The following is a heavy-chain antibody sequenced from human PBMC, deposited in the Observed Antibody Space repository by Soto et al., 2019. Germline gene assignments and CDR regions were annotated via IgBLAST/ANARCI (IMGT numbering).Heavy chain of an antibody. CDR2: IGIGGDT. V-gene: IGHV3-23*01. Sequence: PGGSLRLSCEVSGFTFSSYGMNWVRQAPDKGLEWVSTIGIGGDTYYADSVKVRFTISRDTSKNTLFLQMNSLRAEDTALYFSAKDGTTAAIHYHAMAVSGQGTTVKVSS. CDR1: GFTFSSYG. CDR3: AKDGTTAAIHYHAMAV. J-gene: IGHJ6*02. D-gene: IGHD2-2*02.